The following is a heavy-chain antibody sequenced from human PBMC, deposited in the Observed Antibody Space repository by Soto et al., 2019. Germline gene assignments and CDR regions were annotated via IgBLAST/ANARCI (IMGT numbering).Heavy chain of an antibody. CDR1: GGSISSGGYY. D-gene: IGHD2-8*01. J-gene: IGHJ4*02. CDR3: ARYLTNILDY. Sequence: PSETLSLTCTVSGGSISSGGYYWSWIRQHPGKGLEWIGYIYYSGSTYYNPSLKSRVTISVDTSKNQFSLKLSSVTAADTAVSYCARYLTNILDYWGQGTLVTVSS. V-gene: IGHV4-31*03. CDR2: IYYSGST.